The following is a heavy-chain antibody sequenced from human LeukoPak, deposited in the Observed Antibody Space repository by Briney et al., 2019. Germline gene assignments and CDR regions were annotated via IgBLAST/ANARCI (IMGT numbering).Heavy chain of an antibody. J-gene: IGHJ4*02. CDR2: ISYDGSNK. CDR3: AKGSTFTAASSSDFDY. V-gene: IGHV3-30*18. D-gene: IGHD6-19*01. CDR1: GFTFSSYG. Sequence: GGSLRLSCAASGFTFSSYGMHWVRQAPGKGLEWVAIISYDGSNKYYADSVKSRFTISRDNSKNTLYLQMNSLRAEDTAVYYCAKGSTFTAASSSDFDYWGQGTLVTVSS.